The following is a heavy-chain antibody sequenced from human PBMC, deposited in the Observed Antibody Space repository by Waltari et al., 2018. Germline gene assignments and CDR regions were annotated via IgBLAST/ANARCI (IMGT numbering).Heavy chain of an antibody. CDR3: ARRGYTVVVVAAPWGAFDI. J-gene: IGHJ3*02. V-gene: IGHV1-69*01. Sequence: QVQLVQSGAEVKKPGSSVKVSCKASGGTFSSYAISWVRQAPGQGLEWMGGIIPIFGTAKCAQKFQGGVTITADESTSTAYMELSSLRSEDTAVYYCARRGYTVVVVAAPWGAFDIWGQGTMVTVSS. D-gene: IGHD2-15*01. CDR2: IIPIFGTA. CDR1: GGTFSSYA.